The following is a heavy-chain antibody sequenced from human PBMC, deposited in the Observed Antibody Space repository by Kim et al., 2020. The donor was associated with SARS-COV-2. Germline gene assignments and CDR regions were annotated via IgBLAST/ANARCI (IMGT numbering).Heavy chain of an antibody. CDR3: AKENPYGSGGYCD. D-gene: IGHD3-10*01. CDR1: GFTFSSYG. J-gene: IGHJ4*02. V-gene: IGHV3-30*18. CDR2: ISYDGSNK. Sequence: GGSLRLSCAASGFTFSSYGMHWVRQAPGKGLEWVAVISYDGSNKYYADSVKGRFTISRDNSKNTLYLQMNSLRAEDTAVYYCAKENPYGSGGYCDWGQGTLVTVSS.